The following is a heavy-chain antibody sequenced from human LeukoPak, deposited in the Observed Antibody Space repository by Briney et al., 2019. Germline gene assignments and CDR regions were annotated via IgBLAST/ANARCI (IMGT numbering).Heavy chain of an antibody. D-gene: IGHD5-18*01. CDR1: GFTFSSYA. Sequence: GGSLRLSCAASGFTFSSYAFNWVRQAPGKGLEWFSSISSSGSYIYYADSVKGRFTISRDNAKISLYLQMNSLRAEDTAVYYCAKGSGVQVWSSLDYWGQGTLVTVSS. CDR2: ISSSGSYI. CDR3: AKGSGVQVWSSLDY. J-gene: IGHJ4*02. V-gene: IGHV3-21*01.